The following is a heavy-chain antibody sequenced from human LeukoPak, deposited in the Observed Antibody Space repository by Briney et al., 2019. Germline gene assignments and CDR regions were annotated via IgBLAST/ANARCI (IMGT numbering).Heavy chain of an antibody. Sequence: SETLSLTCAVYGGSFSGYYWSWIRQPPGKGLEWIGEINHSGSTNYNPSLKSRVTISVDTSKNQFSLKLNSVTAADTAVYYCANGELNTDFDYWGQGTLVTVSS. CDR3: ANGELNTDFDY. CDR2: INHSGST. D-gene: IGHD1-7*01. J-gene: IGHJ4*02. V-gene: IGHV4-34*01. CDR1: GGSFSGYY.